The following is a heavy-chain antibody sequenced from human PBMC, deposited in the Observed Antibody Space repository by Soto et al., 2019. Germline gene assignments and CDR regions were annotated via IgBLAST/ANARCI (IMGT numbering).Heavy chain of an antibody. D-gene: IGHD5-12*01. Sequence: GESLKISCNGSGYSFTSYWIGWVRQMPGKGLEWMGIIYPGDSDTRYSPSFQGQVTISADKSIRTAYLQWSSLKASDTAMYYCARRGGLQTYYYGMDVWGQRTTVIVS. V-gene: IGHV5-51*01. CDR1: GYSFTSYW. CDR2: IYPGDSDT. CDR3: ARRGGLQTYYYGMDV. J-gene: IGHJ6*02.